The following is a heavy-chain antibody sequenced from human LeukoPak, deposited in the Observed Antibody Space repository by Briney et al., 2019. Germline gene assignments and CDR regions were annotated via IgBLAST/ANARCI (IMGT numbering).Heavy chain of an antibody. CDR1: GGSISSYY. CDR2: IYYSGST. J-gene: IGHJ6*03. D-gene: IGHD2-2*01. Sequence: SETLSLTCTVSGGSISSYYWSWIRQPPGKGLEWIGYIYYSGSTNYSPSLKSRVTISVDTSKNQFSLKLSSVTAADTAVYYCARGSGDIVVVPAATTAYYYYYMDVWGKGTTVTVSS. CDR3: ARGSGDIVVVPAATTAYYYYYMDV. V-gene: IGHV4-59*01.